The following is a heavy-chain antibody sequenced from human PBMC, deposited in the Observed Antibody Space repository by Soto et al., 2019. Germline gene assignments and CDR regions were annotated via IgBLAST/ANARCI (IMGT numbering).Heavy chain of an antibody. Sequence: ASVKVSCKASGYTFTSYYMHWVRQAPGQGLEWMGIINPSGGSTSYAQKFQGRVTMTRDTSTSTVYMELSSLRSEDTAVYYCARDLSGSPYVPYYYYYYGMDVWGQGTTVTVSS. CDR2: INPSGGST. D-gene: IGHD1-26*01. CDR3: ARDLSGSPYVPYYYYYYGMDV. J-gene: IGHJ6*02. CDR1: GYTFTSYY. V-gene: IGHV1-46*01.